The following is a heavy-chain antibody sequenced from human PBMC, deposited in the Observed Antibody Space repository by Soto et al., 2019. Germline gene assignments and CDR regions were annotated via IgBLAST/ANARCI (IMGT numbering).Heavy chain of an antibody. CDR3: ARELSFIYDFWSGYLRNWFDP. J-gene: IGHJ5*02. CDR2: INPNSGGT. D-gene: IGHD3-3*01. V-gene: IGHV1-2*02. CDR1: GYTFTGYY. Sequence: ASVKVSCKASGYTFTGYYMHWVRQAPGQGLEWMGWINPNSGGTNYAQQFQGRVTMTGDTSISTAYMELSRLRSDDTAVYYCARELSFIYDFWSGYLRNWFDPWGQGTLVTVSS.